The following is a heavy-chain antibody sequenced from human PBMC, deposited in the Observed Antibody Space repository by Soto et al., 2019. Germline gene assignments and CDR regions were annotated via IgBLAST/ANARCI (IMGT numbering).Heavy chain of an antibody. CDR2: IIPILGIA. CDR1: GGTFSSYT. Sequence: SVKVSCKASGGTFSSYTISWVRQAPGQGLEWMGRIIPILGIANYAQKFQGRVTITADKSTSTAYMELSSLRSEDTAVYYCARDLNGDRYYYYYMDGWGKGTTVTVAS. CDR3: ARDLNGDRYYYYYMDG. V-gene: IGHV1-69*04. J-gene: IGHJ6*03. D-gene: IGHD4-17*01.